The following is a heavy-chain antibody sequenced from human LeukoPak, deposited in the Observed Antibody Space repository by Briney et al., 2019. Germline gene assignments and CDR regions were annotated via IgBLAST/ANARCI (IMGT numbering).Heavy chain of an antibody. Sequence: GGSLRLSCAASGFTFSSYSMNWVRQAPGKGLEWVSSISSSSSYIYYADSVKGRFTISRDNAKNSLYLQMNSLRAEDTAVYYCARWQQQQVAPDYWGQGTLVTVSS. D-gene: IGHD6-13*01. J-gene: IGHJ4*02. CDR3: ARWQQQQVAPDY. CDR2: ISSSSSYI. V-gene: IGHV3-21*01. CDR1: GFTFSSYS.